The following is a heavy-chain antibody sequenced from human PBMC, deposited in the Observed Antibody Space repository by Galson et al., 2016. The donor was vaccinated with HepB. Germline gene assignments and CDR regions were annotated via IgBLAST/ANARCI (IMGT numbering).Heavy chain of an antibody. CDR3: ARDRIIMLRGVTNWLDP. V-gene: IGHV3-21*01. CDR1: GFSFSNYN. Sequence: SLRLSCAASGFSFSNYNMNWVRQAPGKGPEWVSSISGTSTHIYYADSVKGRFTIARDNAKSSLYLQMNSLRAEDTAMYYGARDRIIMLRGVTNWLDPWGQGTLVTVSS. J-gene: IGHJ5*02. D-gene: IGHD3-10*01. CDR2: ISGTSTHI.